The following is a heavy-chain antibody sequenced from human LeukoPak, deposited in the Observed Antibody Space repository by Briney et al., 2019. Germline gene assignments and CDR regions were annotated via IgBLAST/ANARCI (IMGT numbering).Heavy chain of an antibody. CDR1: GGSISSYY. CDR3: HMIVMKGAFDY. J-gene: IGHJ4*02. D-gene: IGHD3-22*01. Sequence: SETLSLTCTVSGGSISSYYWSWIRQPPGKGLEWIGSIYYSGSTYYNPSLKSRVTISVDTSKNQFSLKLSSVTAADTAVYYCHMIVMKGAFDYWGQGTLVTVSS. CDR2: IYYSGST. V-gene: IGHV4-59*05.